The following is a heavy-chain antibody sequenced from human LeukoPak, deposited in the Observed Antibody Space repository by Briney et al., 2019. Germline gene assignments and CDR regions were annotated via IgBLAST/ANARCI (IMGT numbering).Heavy chain of an antibody. J-gene: IGHJ2*01. V-gene: IGHV4-61*02. CDR2: IYTSGST. Sequence: TSQTLSLTCTVSGGSISSGSYYWSRIRQPAGKGLKWIGRIYTSGSTNYNPSLKSRVTISVDTSKNQFSLKLSSVTAADTAVYYCARDGRPSPQLGATEWYFDLWGRGTLVTVSS. CDR3: ARDGRPSPQLGATEWYFDL. D-gene: IGHD1-26*01. CDR1: GGSISSGSYY.